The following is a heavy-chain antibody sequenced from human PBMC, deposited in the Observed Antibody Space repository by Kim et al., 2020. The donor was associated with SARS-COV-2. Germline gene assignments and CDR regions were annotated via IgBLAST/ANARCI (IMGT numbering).Heavy chain of an antibody. Sequence: LKSRVPMSVDTSKNQFSLKLSSVTAADTAVYYCARGPNCSSTSCYLYFDLWGRGTLVTVSS. J-gene: IGHJ2*01. CDR3: ARGPNCSSTSCYLYFDL. D-gene: IGHD2-2*01. V-gene: IGHV4-4*06.